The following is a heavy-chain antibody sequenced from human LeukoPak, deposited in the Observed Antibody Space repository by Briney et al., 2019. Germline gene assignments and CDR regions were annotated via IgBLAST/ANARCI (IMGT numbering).Heavy chain of an antibody. V-gene: IGHV5-51*01. CDR3: ARRRAADDDFWSGYYNDYYYMDV. CDR2: IYPGDSDT. CDR1: GYSFTSYW. J-gene: IGHJ6*03. Sequence: GESLKISCKGSGYSFTSYWIGWVRQMPGKGLEWMGIIYPGDSDTRYSPSFQGQVTISADKSISTAYLQWSSLKASDTAMYYRARRRAADDDFWSGYYNDYYYMDVWGKGTTVTVSS. D-gene: IGHD3-3*01.